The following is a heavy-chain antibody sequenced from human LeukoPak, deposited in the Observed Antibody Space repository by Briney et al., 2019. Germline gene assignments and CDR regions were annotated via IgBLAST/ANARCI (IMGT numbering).Heavy chain of an antibody. Sequence: SETLSLTCAVYGGSFSGYYWSWIRQPPGKGLEWIGEINHSGSTNYNPSLKSRVTISVDTSKNQFSLKLSSVTAADTAVYYCARIGAGGSYDYWGQGTLVTASS. CDR2: INHSGST. CDR3: ARIGAGGSYDY. V-gene: IGHV4-34*01. D-gene: IGHD1-26*01. J-gene: IGHJ4*02. CDR1: GGSFSGYY.